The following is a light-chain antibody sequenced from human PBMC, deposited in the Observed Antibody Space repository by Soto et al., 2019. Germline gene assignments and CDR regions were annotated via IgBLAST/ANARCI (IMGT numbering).Light chain of an antibody. CDR2: GAS. J-gene: IGKJ4*01. V-gene: IGKV3-15*01. CDR1: QSVSSN. Sequence: EIVMTQSPATLSVSPGERATLSCRASQSVSSNLAWYQQKPGQAPRLLIYGASTRATGIPARFSGSGSGTEFTLSITSLQSEDFAVYYCQQYNNWPPVTFGGGTKVEIK. CDR3: QQYNNWPPVT.